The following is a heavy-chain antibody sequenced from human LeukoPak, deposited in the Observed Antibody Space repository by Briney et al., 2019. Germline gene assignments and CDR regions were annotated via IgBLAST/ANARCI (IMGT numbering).Heavy chain of an antibody. CDR2: INPNSGGT. CDR1: GYTFTGYY. J-gene: IGHJ5*02. Sequence: ASVKVSCKASGYTFTGYYMHWVRQAPGQGLEWMGWINPNSGGTNYAQKFQGRVTMTRDTSISTAYMELSRLRSDDTAVYYCARDPSSYSGSYFGANWFDPWGQGTLVTVPS. CDR3: ARDPSSYSGSYFGANWFDP. V-gene: IGHV1-2*02. D-gene: IGHD1-26*01.